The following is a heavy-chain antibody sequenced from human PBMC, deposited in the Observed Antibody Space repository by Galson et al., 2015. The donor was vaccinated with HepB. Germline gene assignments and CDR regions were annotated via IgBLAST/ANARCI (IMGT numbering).Heavy chain of an antibody. Sequence: HWVRQAPGKGLEWVAGIWYDGSKKYYEDSVKGRFTNSRDNSKNTLYLQMNSLRPEDTAVYYCARPNIPLGSPGPWAFEIWGQGTTVTVSS. J-gene: IGHJ3*02. CDR2: IWYDGSKK. CDR3: ARPNIPLGSPGPWAFEI. D-gene: IGHD1-1*01. V-gene: IGHV3-33*01.